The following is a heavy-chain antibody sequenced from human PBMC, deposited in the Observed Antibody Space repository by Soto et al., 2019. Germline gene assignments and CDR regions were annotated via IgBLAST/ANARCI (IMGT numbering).Heavy chain of an antibody. Sequence: SETLSLTCNVSGGSISSSRSYWAWIRQPPGKGREWIGNIFYSGSTYYNPSLQSRVTISVDKSKNQFSLKLNSVTAADTAVYYCARLEGPATIASYFDFWGQGALVTVSS. CDR1: GGSISSSRSY. CDR3: ARLEGPATIASYFDF. J-gene: IGHJ4*02. V-gene: IGHV4-39*01. D-gene: IGHD3-3*01. CDR2: IFYSGST.